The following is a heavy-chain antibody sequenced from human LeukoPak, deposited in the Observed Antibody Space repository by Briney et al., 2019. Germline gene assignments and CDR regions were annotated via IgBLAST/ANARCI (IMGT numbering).Heavy chain of an antibody. CDR1: GGSIRSSNW. Sequence: SETLSLTCAVSGGSIRSSNWWSWVRQPPGKGLEWIGEIYHSGSTNYNPSLKSRVTISVDKSKNQFSLNLTSVTAADTAVYYCARAWYLVMAVPTTPFWRPANWFDPWGQGTLVTVSS. CDR3: ARAWYLVMAVPTTPFWRPANWFDP. D-gene: IGHD2-15*01. J-gene: IGHJ5*02. CDR2: IYHSGST. V-gene: IGHV4-4*02.